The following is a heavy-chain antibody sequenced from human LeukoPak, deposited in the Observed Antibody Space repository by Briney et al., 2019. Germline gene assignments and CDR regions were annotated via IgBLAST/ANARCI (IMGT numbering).Heavy chain of an antibody. Sequence: PAESRKISCKGSGYSFTSYWIGWVRQMPGKGLEWMGIIYPGDCDTRYSPSFQGQVTISADKSISTAYLQWSSLKASDTAMYYCARRQRFGEFAPFDPWGQGTLVTVFS. CDR3: ARRQRFGEFAPFDP. V-gene: IGHV5-51*01. D-gene: IGHD3-10*01. CDR1: GYSFTSYW. J-gene: IGHJ5*02. CDR2: IYPGDCDT.